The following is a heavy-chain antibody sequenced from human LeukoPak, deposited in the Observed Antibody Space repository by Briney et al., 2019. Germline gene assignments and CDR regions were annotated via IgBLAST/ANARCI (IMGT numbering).Heavy chain of an antibody. J-gene: IGHJ5*02. CDR1: GFTFSSYS. V-gene: IGHV3-21*01. Sequence: PGGSLRLSCAASGFTFSSYSMNWVRQAPGKGLEWVSSISSSSSYIYYADSVKGRFTISRDNAKNSLYLQMNSLRAEDTAVYYCARGHLELPWFDPWGQGTLVTVSS. D-gene: IGHD1-7*01. CDR3: ARGHLELPWFDP. CDR2: ISSSSSYI.